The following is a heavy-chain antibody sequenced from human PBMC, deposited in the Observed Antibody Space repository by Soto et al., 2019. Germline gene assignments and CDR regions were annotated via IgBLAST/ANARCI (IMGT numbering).Heavy chain of an antibody. CDR3: ARAGIAAADYDF. D-gene: IGHD6-13*01. Sequence: PSETLSLTCTVSGGSISSSSYYWGWIRQPPGKGLEWIGSIYYSGSTYYNPSLKSRVTISVDTSKNQFSLKLSSVTAADTAVYYCARAGIAAADYDFWGQGTLVTVSS. CDR1: GGSISSSSYY. J-gene: IGHJ4*02. CDR2: IYYSGST. V-gene: IGHV4-39*01.